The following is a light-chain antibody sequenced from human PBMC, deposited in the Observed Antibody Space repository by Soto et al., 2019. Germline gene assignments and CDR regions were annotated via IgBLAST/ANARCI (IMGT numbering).Light chain of an antibody. J-gene: IGLJ2*01. V-gene: IGLV1-44*01. CDR2: YNN. Sequence: QAVVTQPPSASGTPGQRVTISCSGSSSNIGGNSVHWYQQLPGTAPKLLIYYNNQRPSGVPDRFSASKSGTSAALAISGLQSEDEADYYCAAWDDTLSGPAFGGGTKLTVL. CDR1: SSNIGGNS. CDR3: AAWDDTLSGPA.